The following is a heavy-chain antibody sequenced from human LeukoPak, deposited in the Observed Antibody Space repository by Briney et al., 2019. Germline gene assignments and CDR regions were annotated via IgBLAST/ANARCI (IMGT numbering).Heavy chain of an antibody. CDR3: ARHCSGGSYYRAAFDI. D-gene: IGHD2-15*01. Sequence: GESLKISCKGSGYTFNTNWIGWVRQMPGKGLEWMGIIYPSDSDTRYSPSFQGQVTISADKSINTAYLQWSSLKASDTAMYYCARHCSGGSYYRAAFDIWGQGTMVTVSS. CDR2: IYPSDSDT. CDR1: GYTFNTNW. V-gene: IGHV5-51*01. J-gene: IGHJ3*02.